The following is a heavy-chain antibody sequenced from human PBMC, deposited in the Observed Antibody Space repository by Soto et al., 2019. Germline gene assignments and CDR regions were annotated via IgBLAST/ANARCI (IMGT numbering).Heavy chain of an antibody. J-gene: IGHJ4*02. CDR3: AKDYDILTGQIFDY. CDR2: ISSSSTYI. V-gene: IGHV3-21*04. CDR1: GFTFSTYS. D-gene: IGHD3-9*01. Sequence: GGSLRLSCAASGFTFSTYSMSWVRQAPGKGLEWVSSISSSSTYIYYADSVKGRFTISRDNSKNTLYLQMNSLRVEDTAVYYCAKDYDILTGQIFDYWGQGTLVTVSS.